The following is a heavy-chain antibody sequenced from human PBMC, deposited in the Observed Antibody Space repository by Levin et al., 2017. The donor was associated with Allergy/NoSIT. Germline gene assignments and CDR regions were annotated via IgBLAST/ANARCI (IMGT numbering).Heavy chain of an antibody. CDR1: GGSISSYY. J-gene: IGHJ3*02. Sequence: SQTLSLTCTVSGGSISSYYWSWIRQPPGKGLEWIGYIYYSGSTNYNYNPSLKSRVTISVDTSKNQFSLKLSAVTAADTAVYYCARGYCSSTSCWRDAFDIWGQGTMVTVSS. CDR2: IYYSGSTNY. D-gene: IGHD2-2*01. CDR3: ARGYCSSTSCWRDAFDI. V-gene: IGHV4-59*08.